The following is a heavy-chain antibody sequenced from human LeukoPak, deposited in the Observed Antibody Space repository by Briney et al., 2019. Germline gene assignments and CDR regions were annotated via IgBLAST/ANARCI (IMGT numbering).Heavy chain of an antibody. CDR1: GGTFSSYA. Sequence: ASVKVSCKASGGTFSSYATSWVRQAPGQGLEWMGGIIPIFGTANYAQKFQGRVTITADESTSTAYMELSSLRSEDTAVYYCASKEYQLLTYYYYYYMDVWGKGTAVTVSS. CDR3: ASKEYQLLTYYYYYYMDV. J-gene: IGHJ6*03. V-gene: IGHV1-69*13. CDR2: IIPIFGTA. D-gene: IGHD2-2*01.